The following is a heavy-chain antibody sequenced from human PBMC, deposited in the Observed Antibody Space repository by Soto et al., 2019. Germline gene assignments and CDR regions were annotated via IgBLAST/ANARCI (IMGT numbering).Heavy chain of an antibody. V-gene: IGHV1-18*01. J-gene: IGHJ6*03. Sequence: GASVKVSCKASGYTFTSYGISWVRQAPGQGLEWMGWISAYNGNTNYAQKLQGRVTMTTDTSTSTAYMELRSLRSDDTALYYCARESGGATATLDYYYFYMDVWGKGTTVTVSS. D-gene: IGHD5-12*01. CDR1: GYTFTSYG. CDR3: ARESGGATATLDYYYFYMDV. CDR2: ISAYNGNT.